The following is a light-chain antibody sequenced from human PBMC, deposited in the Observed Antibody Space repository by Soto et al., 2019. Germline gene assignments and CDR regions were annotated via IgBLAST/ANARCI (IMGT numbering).Light chain of an antibody. CDR3: QQSHGIPYT. J-gene: IGKJ2*01. V-gene: IGKV1-39*01. Sequence: DIQMTQSPSSLSASVGDRVTITCRASQTISTYLNWYQQKPGKAPKLLIYAASSLQSGVPSRFSGSGSGTDFTLTISSLQPEDFAIYYSQQSHGIPYTCGQGTKLEIK. CDR2: AAS. CDR1: QTISTY.